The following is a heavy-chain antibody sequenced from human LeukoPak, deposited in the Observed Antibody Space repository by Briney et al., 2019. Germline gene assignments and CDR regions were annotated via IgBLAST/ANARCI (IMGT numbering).Heavy chain of an antibody. J-gene: IGHJ6*03. D-gene: IGHD3-10*01. V-gene: IGHV4-59*01. Sequence: SETLSLTCTVSGGSISSYYWSWIRQPPGKGLEWIGYIYYSGSTNYNPSLKSRVTISVDTSKNQFSLKLSSVTAADTAVYYCARGRGHMDVWGKGTTVTVSS. CDR1: GGSISSYY. CDR3: ARGRGHMDV. CDR2: IYYSGST.